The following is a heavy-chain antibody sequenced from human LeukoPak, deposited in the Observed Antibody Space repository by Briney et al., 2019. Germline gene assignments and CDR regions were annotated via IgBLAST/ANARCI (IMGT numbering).Heavy chain of an antibody. CDR1: GGTFSSYA. D-gene: IGHD6-19*01. J-gene: IGHJ4*02. Sequence: ASVKVSCKASGGTFSSYAISWVRQAPGQGLEWMGWISPYNGNTNYAQKLQGRVTMTTDTSTSTAYMELRSLRSDDTAVYYCARDSLADSSGWYYFDYWGQGTLVTVSS. CDR2: ISPYNGNT. CDR3: ARDSLADSSGWYYFDY. V-gene: IGHV1-18*01.